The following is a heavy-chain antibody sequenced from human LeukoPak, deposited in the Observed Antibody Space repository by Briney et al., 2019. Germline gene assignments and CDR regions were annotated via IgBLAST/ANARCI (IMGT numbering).Heavy chain of an antibody. J-gene: IGHJ4*02. D-gene: IGHD5-24*01. CDR1: GGSISSGGYY. V-gene: IGHV4-30-2*01. Sequence: PSQTLSLTCAVSGGSISSGGYYWSWIRQPPGKGLEWIGYIYHSGSTYYNPSLKSRVTISVDRSKNQFSLKLSSVTAADTAVYYCVRREGRWNYFDYWGQGMLVTVSS. CDR2: IYHSGST. CDR3: VRREGRWNYFDY.